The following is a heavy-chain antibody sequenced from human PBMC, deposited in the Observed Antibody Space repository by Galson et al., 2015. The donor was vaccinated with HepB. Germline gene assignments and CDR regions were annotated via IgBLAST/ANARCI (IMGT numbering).Heavy chain of an antibody. CDR2: MYYTGSS. D-gene: IGHD6-13*01. J-gene: IGHJ4*02. Sequence: SWIRQPPGKGLEWIGYMYYTGSSKNNPSLKSRVTISLDRSRNHFSLSLTSVTAADTAVYYCARVGGQLVDVTEGYFDFWGQGILVTVSS. V-gene: IGHV4-30-2*01. CDR3: ARVGGQLVDVTEGYFDF.